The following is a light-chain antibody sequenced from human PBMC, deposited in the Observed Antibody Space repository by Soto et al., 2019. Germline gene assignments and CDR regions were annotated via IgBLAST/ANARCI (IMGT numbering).Light chain of an antibody. CDR1: SSDVGGYNY. V-gene: IGLV2-14*01. J-gene: IGLJ1*01. Sequence: QSALTQPASVSGSPGQSITISCTGTSSDVGGYNYVSWYQQHPGKAPKLMIYDVSNRPSGVSNRFSGSKSGNTASLTISGLHAEYEADDYCSSYPSTYNYVFATGTQLTVL. CDR2: DVS. CDR3: SSYPSTYNYV.